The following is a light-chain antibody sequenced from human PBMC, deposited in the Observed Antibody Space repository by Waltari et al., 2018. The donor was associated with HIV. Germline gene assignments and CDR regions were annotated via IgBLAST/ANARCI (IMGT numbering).Light chain of an antibody. V-gene: IGKV3-20*01. J-gene: IGKJ4*01. CDR3: QQYGSPPLT. Sequence: EIVLTQSPGTLSLSPGERATLSCRPSQSLSSRFLAWYQQKPGQAPRLLLFDSTNRAAGIPDRFSGSGSGTAFTLTITRLEPEDFAVYYCQQYGSPPLTFGGGTRVDLK. CDR2: DST. CDR1: QSLSSRF.